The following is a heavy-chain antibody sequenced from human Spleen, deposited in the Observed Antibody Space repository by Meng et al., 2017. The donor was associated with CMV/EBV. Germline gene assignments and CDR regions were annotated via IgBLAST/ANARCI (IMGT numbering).Heavy chain of an antibody. CDR3: AAVLGFGYGMDV. CDR1: GFTFSSYG. D-gene: IGHD3-16*01. V-gene: IGHV3-30*02. J-gene: IGHJ6*02. Sequence: GESLKISCAASGFTFSSYGMHWVRQAPGKGLEWVAFIRYDGSNKYYADSVKGRFTISRDNSKNTLYLQMNSLRAEDTAVYYCAAVLGFGYGMDVWGQGTTVTVSS. CDR2: IRYDGSNK.